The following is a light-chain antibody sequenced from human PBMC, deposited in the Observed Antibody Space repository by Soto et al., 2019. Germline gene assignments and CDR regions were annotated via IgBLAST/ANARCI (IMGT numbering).Light chain of an antibody. CDR3: QQYNSYFQT. Sequence: AIRMTQSPSSLSASTGDRVTITCRASQGISSYLAWYQQKPGKAPKLLIYAASTLQSGVPSRFSGSGSGTDFTLTISCLQSEDFATYYCQQYNSYFQTFGQGTKVDIK. J-gene: IGKJ1*01. CDR2: AAS. CDR1: QGISSY. V-gene: IGKV1-8*01.